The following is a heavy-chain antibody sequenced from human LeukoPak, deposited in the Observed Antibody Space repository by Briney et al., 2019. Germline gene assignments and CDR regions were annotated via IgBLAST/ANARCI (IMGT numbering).Heavy chain of an antibody. CDR2: TYYRSKWYN. CDR1: GYSVSSNSAA. J-gene: IGHJ3*02. Sequence: SQTLSLTCAISGYSVSSNSAAWNWITQSPSRGLEWLGRTYYRSKWYNDYAVSVKSRITINPDTSKNQFSLQLRSVTREDTAVYHCARDLGGSHAFDIWVQGTMVTVSS. D-gene: IGHD3-16*01. CDR3: ARDLGGSHAFDI. V-gene: IGHV6-1*01.